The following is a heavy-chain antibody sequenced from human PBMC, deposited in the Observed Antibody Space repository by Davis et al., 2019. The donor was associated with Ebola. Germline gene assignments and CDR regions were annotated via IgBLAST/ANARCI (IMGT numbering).Heavy chain of an antibody. CDR1: GFTFTRYS. CDR2: IKQDGSEK. D-gene: IGHD3-16*01. CDR3: ARDTRIAYYPHY. V-gene: IGHV3-7*01. Sequence: PGGSLRLSCAASGFTFTRYSMNWVRQAPGKGLEWVANIKQDGSEKYYVDSVKGRFTISRDNAKNSLYLQMNSLRAEDTAVYYCARDTRIAYYPHYWGQGTLVTVSS. J-gene: IGHJ4*02.